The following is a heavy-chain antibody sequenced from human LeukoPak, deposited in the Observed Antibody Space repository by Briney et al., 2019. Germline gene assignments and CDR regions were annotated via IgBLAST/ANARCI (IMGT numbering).Heavy chain of an antibody. CDR1: GFTFSGYW. CDR2: INSDGRST. CDR3: ARDIRNEGAFDI. Sequence: PGGSLRLSCAASGFTFSGYWMHWVRQAPGKGLVWVSRINSDGRSTSYADSVKGRFTISRDNAKNTLYVQMNSLRAEDTAVYYCARDIRNEGAFDIWGQGTMVTVSS. J-gene: IGHJ3*02. D-gene: IGHD3-3*02. V-gene: IGHV3-74*01.